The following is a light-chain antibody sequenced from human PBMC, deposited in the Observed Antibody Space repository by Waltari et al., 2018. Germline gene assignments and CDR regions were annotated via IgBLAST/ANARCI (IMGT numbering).Light chain of an antibody. CDR3: QQSFSTPQVT. CDR2: DAS. J-gene: IGKJ2*01. Sequence: IQVTQSPSSLAVSVGDTVNLTCRTSLIISHYLSWYQQKPGRAPKLLIYDASTLQDGVPSRFSASASGTDFTLTISSLQPEDLATYYCQQSFSTPQVTFGQGTKLEI. CDR1: LIISHY. V-gene: IGKV1-39*01.